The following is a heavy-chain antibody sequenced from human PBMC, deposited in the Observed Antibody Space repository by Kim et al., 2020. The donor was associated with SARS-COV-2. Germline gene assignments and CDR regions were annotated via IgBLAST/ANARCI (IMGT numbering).Heavy chain of an antibody. CDR3: ARVQPEGQQLAAFDY. CDR1: GGSISSGDYY. D-gene: IGHD6-13*01. CDR2: IYYSGST. Sequence: SETLSLTCTVSGGSISSGDYYWSWIRQPPGKGLEWIGYIYYSGSTYYNPSLKSRVTISVDTSKNQFSLKLSSVTAADTAVYYCARVQPEGQQLAAFDYWGQGTLVTVSS. J-gene: IGHJ4*02. V-gene: IGHV4-30-4*01.